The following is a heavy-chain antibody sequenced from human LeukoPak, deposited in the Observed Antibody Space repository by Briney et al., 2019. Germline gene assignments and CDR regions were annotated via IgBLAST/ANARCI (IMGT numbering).Heavy chain of an antibody. CDR2: ISFSVNTK. CDR1: GFTSSDYS. J-gene: IGHJ4*02. D-gene: IGHD3-9*01. V-gene: IGHV3-48*04. CDR3: ARVIRFLTDY. Sequence: GGSLRLSCAASGFTSSDYSMYWVRQAPGKGLEWVSYISFSVNTKYYGDSVKGRFTISRDNAKNSLYLHTDSLRAEDTAVYYCARVIRFLTDYWGQGTLVTVSS.